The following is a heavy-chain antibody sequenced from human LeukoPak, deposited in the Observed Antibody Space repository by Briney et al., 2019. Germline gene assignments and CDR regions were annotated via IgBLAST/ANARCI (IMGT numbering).Heavy chain of an antibody. CDR1: GFTFSSYS. D-gene: IGHD6-19*01. J-gene: IGHJ4*02. Sequence: GGSLRLSCAASGFTFSSYSMNWVRQAPGKGLEWVSSISSSSSYIYYADSVKGRFTISRDNSKNSLYLQMNSLRAEDTALYYCAKDAILGSGWYGPHYFDYWGQGTLVTVSS. V-gene: IGHV3-21*04. CDR2: ISSSSSYI. CDR3: AKDAILGSGWYGPHYFDY.